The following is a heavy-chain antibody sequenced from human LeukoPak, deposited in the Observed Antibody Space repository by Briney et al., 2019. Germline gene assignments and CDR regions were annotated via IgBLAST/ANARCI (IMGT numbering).Heavy chain of an antibody. CDR2: ISPSGGST. D-gene: IGHD5-12*01. J-gene: IGHJ4*02. CDR1: GYTFTGYY. CDR3: ARDFSGYHWGDYYFDY. V-gene: IGHV1-46*01. Sequence: GASVKVSCKASGYTFTGYYMHWVRQAPGQGLEWVGIISPSGGSTSYPQKFQGRVTMTSDMSTSTVYMELSSLRSEDTAVYYCARDFSGYHWGDYYFDYWGQGTLVTVSS.